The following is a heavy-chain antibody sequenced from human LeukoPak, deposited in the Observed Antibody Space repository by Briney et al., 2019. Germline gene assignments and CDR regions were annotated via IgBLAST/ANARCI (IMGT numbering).Heavy chain of an antibody. D-gene: IGHD2-2*01. CDR2: IYTSGST. Sequence: SETLSLTCTVSGGSISSGSYYWSWLRQPAGKGLEWIGRIYTSGSTNYNPSLKSRVTISVDTSKNQFSLKLSSVTAADTAVYYCAREKTPAAFVDYWGQGTLVTVSS. J-gene: IGHJ4*02. V-gene: IGHV4-61*02. CDR3: AREKTPAAFVDY. CDR1: GGSISSGSYY.